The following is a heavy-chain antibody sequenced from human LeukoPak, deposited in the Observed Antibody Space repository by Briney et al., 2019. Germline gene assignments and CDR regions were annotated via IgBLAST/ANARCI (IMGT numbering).Heavy chain of an antibody. Sequence: GGSLRLSCAASGFTFRDYAMTWIRQAPGKGLEWISYVKKRSAATYYADSVAGRFVISRDDAKNSLNLHLTNLRVEDTATYFCARIWSARDWFDPWGQGT. V-gene: IGHV3-11*01. J-gene: IGHJ5*02. D-gene: IGHD1-1*01. CDR2: VKKRSAAT. CDR1: GFTFRDYA. CDR3: ARIWSARDWFDP.